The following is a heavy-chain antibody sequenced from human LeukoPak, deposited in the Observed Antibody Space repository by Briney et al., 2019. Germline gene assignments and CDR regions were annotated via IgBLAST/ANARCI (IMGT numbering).Heavy chain of an antibody. CDR3: ARDGTPYCGGDCYPDY. CDR2: ISAYNGNT. J-gene: IGHJ4*02. CDR1: GYTFTSYG. V-gene: IGHV1-18*01. Sequence: GASVKVSCKASGYTFTSYGISWVRQAPGQGLEWMGWISAYNGNTNYAQNLQGRVTVTTDTSTSTAYMELRSLRSDDTAVYYCARDGTPYCGGDCYPDYWGQGTLVTVSS. D-gene: IGHD2-21*02.